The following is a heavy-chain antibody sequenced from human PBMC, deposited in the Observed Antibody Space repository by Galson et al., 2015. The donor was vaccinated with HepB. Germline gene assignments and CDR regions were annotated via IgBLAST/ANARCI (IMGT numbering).Heavy chain of an antibody. J-gene: IGHJ4*02. D-gene: IGHD4-17*01. Sequence: SLRLSCAASGFTFSSYSMNWVRQAPGKGLEWVSSISSSSSYIYYADSVKGRFTISRDNAKNSLYLQMNSLRAEDTAVYYCARVSEDYGDYVVDYWGQGTLVTVSS. CDR3: ARVSEDYGDYVVDY. CDR1: GFTFSSYS. V-gene: IGHV3-21*01. CDR2: ISSSSSYI.